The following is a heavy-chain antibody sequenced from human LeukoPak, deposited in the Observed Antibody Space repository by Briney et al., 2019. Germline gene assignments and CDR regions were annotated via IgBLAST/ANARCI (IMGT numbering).Heavy chain of an antibody. J-gene: IGHJ4*02. Sequence: SETLSLTCTVSGGSISSGSYYWSWIRQPAGKGLEWIGRIYTSGSTNYNPSLKSRVTISVDTSKNQFSLKLSSVTAADTAVYYCASTPGTWRLQYYFDYWGQGTLVTVSS. D-gene: IGHD4-11*01. CDR2: IYTSGST. V-gene: IGHV4-61*02. CDR1: GGSISSGSYY. CDR3: ASTPGTWRLQYYFDY.